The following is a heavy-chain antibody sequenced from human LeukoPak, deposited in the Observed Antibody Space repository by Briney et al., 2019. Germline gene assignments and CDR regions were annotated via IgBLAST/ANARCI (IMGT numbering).Heavy chain of an antibody. D-gene: IGHD3-9*01. V-gene: IGHV3-11*01. J-gene: IGHJ4*02. CDR1: GFTFSDYY. CDR2: IRSSGSTI. Sequence: GGSLRLSCAASGFTFSDYYMSWIRQAPGKGLGWVSYIRSSGSTIYYADSVKGRFTISRDNAKNSLYLQMNSLRAEDTAVYYCARGVVLRYFDWLSNFDYWGQGTLVTVSS. CDR3: ARGVVLRYFDWLSNFDY.